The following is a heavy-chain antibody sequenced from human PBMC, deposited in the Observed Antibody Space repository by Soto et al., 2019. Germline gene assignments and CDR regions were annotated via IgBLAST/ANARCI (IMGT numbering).Heavy chain of an antibody. CDR1: GDTFNSYV. CDR2: IIFIFGAP. V-gene: IGHV1-69*06. CDR3: ARPREIYNWLDP. Sequence: QVQLVQSGAEVKTPGSSVEVSCKAAGDTFNSYVVSWVRQAPGQGLEWMGGIIFIFGAPNYAQKFQGRVTITADKSTNTAYMKLSGLRSDDTALYYCARPREIYNWLDPWGQGTLVTVSS. D-gene: IGHD1-26*01. J-gene: IGHJ5*02.